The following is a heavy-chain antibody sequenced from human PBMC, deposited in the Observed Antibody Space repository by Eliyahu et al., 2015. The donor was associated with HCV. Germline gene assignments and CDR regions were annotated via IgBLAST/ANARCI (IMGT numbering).Heavy chain of an antibody. CDR3: AKGDYDFWSGYQRIEPTYGMDV. D-gene: IGHD3-3*01. J-gene: IGHJ6*02. CDR1: GFTFDDYA. Sequence: EVQLVESGGGLVQPGRSLRLSCAASGFTFDDYAMXXVRQAPGKGLEWVSGISWNXGSIGYADSVKGRFTISRDNAKNSLYLQMNSLRAEDTALYYCAKGDYDFWSGYQRIEPTYGMDVWGQGTTVTVSS. V-gene: IGHV3-9*01. CDR2: ISWNXGSI.